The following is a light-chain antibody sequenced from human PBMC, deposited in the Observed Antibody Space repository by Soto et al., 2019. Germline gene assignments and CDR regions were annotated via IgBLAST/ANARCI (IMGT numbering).Light chain of an antibody. Sequence: DIQMTQSPSSLAASVGDRVTITCRASQGISNYLAWYQQKPGQVTKLLIYVASTLQSRVPSRFSGRGSGTDFSLSFSSLQPEDVATYYCQNYNSAAITFGQGTRLEIK. CDR1: QGISNY. CDR3: QNYNSAAIT. J-gene: IGKJ5*01. CDR2: VAS. V-gene: IGKV1-27*01.